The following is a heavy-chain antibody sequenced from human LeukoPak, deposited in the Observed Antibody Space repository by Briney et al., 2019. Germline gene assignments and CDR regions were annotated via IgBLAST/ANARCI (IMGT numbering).Heavy chain of an antibody. Sequence: GGSLRLSRAPSGYTFTEYYMSSIRQTPGEGGESVSYISSSGRAIYSAHSVKGSVTISRDNAKNSLYLQMNSLRAEDTAVYYCAKDGDIVVVPAAPPRGNFDCWGQGTLVTVSS. CDR1: GYTFTEYY. D-gene: IGHD2-2*01. CDR2: ISSSGRAI. CDR3: AKDGDIVVVPAAPPRGNFDC. V-gene: IGHV3-11*01. J-gene: IGHJ4*02.